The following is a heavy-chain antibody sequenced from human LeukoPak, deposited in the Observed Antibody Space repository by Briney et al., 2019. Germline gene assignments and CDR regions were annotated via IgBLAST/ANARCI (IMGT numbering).Heavy chain of an antibody. J-gene: IGHJ6*03. CDR3: ASGSLGDGYGVGDYYQYMDV. CDR2: IMPLFGTA. CDR1: GGTFNSYA. D-gene: IGHD5-24*01. Sequence: SVKVSCKASGGTFNSYAISGVRQAPGQGLEGMGGIMPLFGTANYAQEFQGRVTFTTDESASTAYMEVSSLRSEDTAVYYCASGSLGDGYGVGDYYQYMDVWGKGTTVTVSS. V-gene: IGHV1-69*05.